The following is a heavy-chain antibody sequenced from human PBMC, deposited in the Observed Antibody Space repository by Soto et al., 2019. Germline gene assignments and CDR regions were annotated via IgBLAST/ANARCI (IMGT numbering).Heavy chain of an antibody. J-gene: IGHJ3*02. CDR3: ARDEEDYYDSSGSRDDAFDI. D-gene: IGHD3-22*01. CDR1: GGTFSSYA. V-gene: IGHV1-69*12. CDR2: IIPIFGTA. Sequence: QVQLVQSGAEVKKPGSSVKVSCKASGGTFSSYAISWVRQAPGQGLEWMGGIIPIFGTANYAQKFQGRVTITADESTSTAYMELSSLRSEDTAVYYCARDEEDYYDSSGSRDDAFDIWGQGTMVTVSS.